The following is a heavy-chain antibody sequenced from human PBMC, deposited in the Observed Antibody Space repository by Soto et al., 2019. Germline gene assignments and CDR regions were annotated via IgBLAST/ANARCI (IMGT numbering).Heavy chain of an antibody. CDR2: ISSSSSII. D-gene: IGHD5-18*01. Sequence: PGGSLRLSCAASGFTFSSYEMNWVRQAPGKGLEWVSYISSSSSIIYYADSVKGRFSISRDNAKNSLYLQMNSLRAEDTAVYYCARHVGDSYGWDYFDYWGQGTLVTVSS. CDR1: GFTFSSYE. J-gene: IGHJ4*02. V-gene: IGHV3-48*03. CDR3: ARHVGDSYGWDYFDY.